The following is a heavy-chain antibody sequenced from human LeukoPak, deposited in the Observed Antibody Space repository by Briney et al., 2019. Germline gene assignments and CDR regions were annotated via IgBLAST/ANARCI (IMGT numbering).Heavy chain of an antibody. D-gene: IGHD3-10*01. CDR2: VSPNSGHT. Sequence: LAASVKVSCKASGYTFTNYGITWLRQAPGQGLEWMGWVSPNSGHTNYTQKLQGRVTMTTDTSTNTAYMELRSLRSDDTAVYYCARDNSYYYGSGSYYPDYWGQGTLVTVSS. CDR1: GYTFTNYG. V-gene: IGHV1-18*01. J-gene: IGHJ4*02. CDR3: ARDNSYYYGSGSYYPDY.